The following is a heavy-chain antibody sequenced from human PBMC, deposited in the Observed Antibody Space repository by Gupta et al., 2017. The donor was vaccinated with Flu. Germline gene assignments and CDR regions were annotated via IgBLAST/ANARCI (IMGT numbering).Heavy chain of an antibody. Sequence: QVQLVETGGGLVKPGGSLRLSCAAAGFTFSDHYMSWIRQAPGKGLEWVAYISSSGTTKWYRDSVRGRFIISRDNVKNSLFLEMNSLRAEDTAIYFCARDGYGDFASFWFESWGQGTVVTVSS. V-gene: IGHV3-11*01. J-gene: IGHJ5*01. CDR1: GFTFSDHY. CDR3: ARDGYGDFASFWFES. D-gene: IGHD4-17*01. CDR2: ISSSGTTK.